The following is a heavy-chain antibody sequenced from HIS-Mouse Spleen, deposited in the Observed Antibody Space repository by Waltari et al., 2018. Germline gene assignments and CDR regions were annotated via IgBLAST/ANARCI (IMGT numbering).Heavy chain of an antibody. Sequence: VAPWGTLVQPGGSVRPFTAASGSPFSSTLTSWCVQAPGKGLQLEDNIKQYGSERDYVDSVKGRFTISKDNAKNSLYLRMNSLRAEDTAVYYCGRSGLEMATIFDYWGQGTLVTVSS. D-gene: IGHD5-12*01. CDR3: GRSGLEMATIFDY. CDR2: IKQYGSER. V-gene: IGHV3-7*01. J-gene: IGHJ4*02. CDR1: GSPFSSTL.